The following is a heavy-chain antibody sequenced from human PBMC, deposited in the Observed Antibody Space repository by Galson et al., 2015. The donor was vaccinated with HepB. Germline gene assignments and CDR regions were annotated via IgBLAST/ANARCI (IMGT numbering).Heavy chain of an antibody. CDR3: ARRDYGGNSNSFDY. J-gene: IGHJ4*02. V-gene: IGHV5-51*01. CDR2: IYPDDSDT. CDR1: GYSFTTFW. D-gene: IGHD4-23*01. Sequence: SGAEVKKPGESLRISCKGSGYSFTTFWIGWVRQMPGKGLEYMGIIYPDDSDTRYSPSFQGQVTISADKSINTAYLQWSSLKASDTAIYYCARRDYGGNSNSFDYWGQGTLVTVSS.